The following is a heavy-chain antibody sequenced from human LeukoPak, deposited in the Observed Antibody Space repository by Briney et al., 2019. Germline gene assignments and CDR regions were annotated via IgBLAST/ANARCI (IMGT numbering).Heavy chain of an antibody. Sequence: ASVKVSCKASGYTFTSYDINWVRQATGQGLEWMGWMNPNSGNTGYAQKFQGRVTMTRNTSISTAYMELSSLRSEDTAVYYCARALGTGTENYYYYGMDVWGQGTTVTVSS. CDR1: GYTFTSYD. J-gene: IGHJ6*02. CDR2: MNPNSGNT. V-gene: IGHV1-8*01. D-gene: IGHD1-1*01. CDR3: ARALGTGTENYYYYGMDV.